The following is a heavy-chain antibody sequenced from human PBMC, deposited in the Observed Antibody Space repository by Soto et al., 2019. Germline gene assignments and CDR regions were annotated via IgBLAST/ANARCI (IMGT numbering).Heavy chain of an antibody. Sequence: GGSLRLSCSASGFTFSSYAMHWVRQAPGKGLEYVSAISSNGGSTYYADSVKGRFTISRDNSKNTLYLQMSSLRAEDTAVYYCARDRTAASADYWGQGALVTVSS. D-gene: IGHD2-2*01. CDR3: ARDRTAASADY. J-gene: IGHJ4*02. CDR1: GFTFSSYA. V-gene: IGHV3-64D*08. CDR2: ISSNGGST.